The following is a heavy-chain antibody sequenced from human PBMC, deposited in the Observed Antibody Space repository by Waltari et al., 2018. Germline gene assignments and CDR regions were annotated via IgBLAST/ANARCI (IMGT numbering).Heavy chain of an antibody. CDR1: GGSISSHY. CDR2: IYYSGST. V-gene: IGHV4-59*11. Sequence: QVQLQESGPGLVKPSETLSLTCTVSGGSISSHYWSWIRQPPGKGLEWIGYIYYSGSTNDNPSLKSRVTISVDTSKNQFSLKLSSVTAADTAVYYCARGVGDYYYYGMDVWGQGTTVTVSS. J-gene: IGHJ6*02. D-gene: IGHD2-15*01. CDR3: ARGVGDYYYYGMDV.